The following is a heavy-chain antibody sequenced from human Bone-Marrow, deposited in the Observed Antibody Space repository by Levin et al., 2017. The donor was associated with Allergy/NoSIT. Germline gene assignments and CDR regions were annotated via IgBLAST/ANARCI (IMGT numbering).Heavy chain of an antibody. CDR2: ISSSSNYI. D-gene: IGHD6-13*01. CDR1: GFTLSGYS. Sequence: GGSLRLSCAASGFTLSGYSMNWVRQAPGKGLEWVSSISSSSNYIYYADSVRGRFTVSRDNAKNSLYLQMDSLRADDTAVYYCARTITPTGKYFGYWGRGALVTVSS. V-gene: IGHV3-21*06. CDR3: ARTITPTGKYFGY. J-gene: IGHJ4*02.